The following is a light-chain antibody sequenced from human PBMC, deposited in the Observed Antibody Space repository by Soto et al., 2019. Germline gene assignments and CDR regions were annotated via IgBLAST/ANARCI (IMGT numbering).Light chain of an antibody. V-gene: IGLV2-14*02. CDR1: SSDVGSYNL. J-gene: IGLJ7*01. CDR3: ATWDDSLNAAV. CDR2: EAN. Sequence: QSALTQPASVSGSPGQSITISCTGTSSDVGSYNLVSWYQQHPGKAPKLMIYEANKRPSGVSDRFSGSKSGNTASLAISGLQSDDEAHYYCATWDDSLNAAVFGGGTQLTVL.